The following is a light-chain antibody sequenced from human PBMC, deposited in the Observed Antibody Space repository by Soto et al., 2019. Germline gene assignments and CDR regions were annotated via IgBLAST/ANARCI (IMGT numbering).Light chain of an antibody. J-gene: IGKJ3*01. CDR2: AAS. CDR1: QSVTVNS. CDR3: QQYGASPLT. Sequence: EILLTQSPSTLSLSPGEGVTLSCRASQSVTVNSLAWYQQKPGQAPRLLIYAASTRAAAVPDRFAGSGSGIDLDLAISRVEPEAFGVYYCQQYGASPLTSGPGTKVDIK. V-gene: IGKV3-20*01.